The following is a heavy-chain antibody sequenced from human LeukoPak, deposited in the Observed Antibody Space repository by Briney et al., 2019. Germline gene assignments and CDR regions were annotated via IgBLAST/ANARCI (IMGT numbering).Heavy chain of an antibody. J-gene: IGHJ4*02. Sequence: SETLSLTCTVSGGSISSSSYYWGWIRQPPGKGLEWIGSIYYSGSTYYNPSLKSRVTISVDTSKNQFSLKLSSVTAADTAVYYCASQLKMGLGAAAPFDYWGQGTLVTVSS. CDR3: ASQLKMGLGAAAPFDY. D-gene: IGHD6-13*01. CDR1: GGSISSSSYY. V-gene: IGHV4-39*07. CDR2: IYYSGST.